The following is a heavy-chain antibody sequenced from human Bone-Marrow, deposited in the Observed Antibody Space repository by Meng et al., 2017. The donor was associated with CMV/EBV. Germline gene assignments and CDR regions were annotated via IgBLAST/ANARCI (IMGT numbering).Heavy chain of an antibody. CDR1: GFTFSGSA. J-gene: IGHJ4*02. V-gene: IGHV3-73*01. CDR3: TSHSLPSDY. D-gene: IGHD2-15*01. Sequence: GGSLRLSCAASGFTFSGSAMHWVRQASGKGLEWVGGIRNKANSYATAYAASVKGRFTISRDDSKNTAYLQMNSLKTEDTAVYFCTSHSLPSDYWGQGTLVTVSS. CDR2: IRNKANSYAT.